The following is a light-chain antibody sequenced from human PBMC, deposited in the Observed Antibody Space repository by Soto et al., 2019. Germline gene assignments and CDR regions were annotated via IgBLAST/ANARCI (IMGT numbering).Light chain of an antibody. CDR3: SSYTRSSTLYV. CDR2: DVS. J-gene: IGLJ1*01. V-gene: IGLV2-14*01. CDR1: SSDVGGYNY. Sequence: QSALTQPASVSGSPGQSITISCTGTSSDVGGYNYVSWYQQHPGKVPKLMISDVSNRPSGVSNRFSGSKSGDTASLTISGLQAEDEGDYYCSSYTRSSTLYVFGTGTKLTVL.